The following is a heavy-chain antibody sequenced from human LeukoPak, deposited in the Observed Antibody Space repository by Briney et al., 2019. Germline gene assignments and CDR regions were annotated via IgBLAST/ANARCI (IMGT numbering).Heavy chain of an antibody. CDR2: ISWNSGTI. CDR1: GFTFDNYA. D-gene: IGHD5-24*01. V-gene: IGHV3-9*01. J-gene: IGHJ1*01. CDR3: ARAYKDRSLAGKKEFFQH. Sequence: SLLLSCAASGFTFDNYAMNWVRQVPGKGLEWISLISWNSGTIGYADSVKGRFTISRDNANNFLYLQMNSLRAEDTALYYCARAYKDRSLAGKKEFFQHWGQGTLVTVSS.